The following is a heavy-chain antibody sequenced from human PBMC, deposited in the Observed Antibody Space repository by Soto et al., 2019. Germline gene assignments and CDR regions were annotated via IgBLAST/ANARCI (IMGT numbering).Heavy chain of an antibody. J-gene: IGHJ4*02. Sequence: SETLSLTCSVTGGSISSSSYYWGWIRQPPGKGLEWIGNIFYNGSTYYNPSLKSRVSISVDTSKNQFSLKLRSVAAADTAIYNCARHIGPLGYFDYWGQGTLVTVSS. D-gene: IGHD6-13*01. CDR2: IFYNGST. CDR1: GGSISSSSYY. V-gene: IGHV4-39*01. CDR3: ARHIGPLGYFDY.